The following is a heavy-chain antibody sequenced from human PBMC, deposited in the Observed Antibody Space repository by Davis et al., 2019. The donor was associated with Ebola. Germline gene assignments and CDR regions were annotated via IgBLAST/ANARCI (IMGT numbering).Heavy chain of an antibody. Sequence: MPSETLSLTCTVSGGSISSGDYFWSCLRQPPGKGLVWIGYIYYSGSNYYNPSLKSRVTISVDTSKNQFSLKLSSVTAADTAVYYCARARVGISYWFDPWGQGTLVTVSS. J-gene: IGHJ5*02. CDR2: IYYSGSN. CDR3: ARARVGISYWFDP. CDR1: GGSISSGDYF. V-gene: IGHV4-30-4*08. D-gene: IGHD2-21*01.